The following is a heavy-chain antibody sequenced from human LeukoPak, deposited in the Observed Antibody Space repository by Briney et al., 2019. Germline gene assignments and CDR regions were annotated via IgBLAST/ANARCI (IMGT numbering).Heavy chain of an antibody. D-gene: IGHD3-3*01. J-gene: IGHJ4*02. CDR2: IYYSGST. V-gene: IGHV4-31*03. CDR1: GGSISSGGYY. CDR3: ARSIYDFWSGYYTSFDY. Sequence: PSQTLSLTCTVSGGSISSGGYYWSWIRQQPGEGLEWIGYIYYSGSTYYNPSLKSRVTISVDTSKNQFSQKLSSVTAADTAVYYCARSIYDFWSGYYTSFDYWGQGTLVTVSS.